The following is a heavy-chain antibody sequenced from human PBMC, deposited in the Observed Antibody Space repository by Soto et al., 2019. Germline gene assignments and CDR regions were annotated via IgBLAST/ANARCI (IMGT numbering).Heavy chain of an antibody. CDR2: IYYSGST. J-gene: IGHJ5*02. D-gene: IGHD3-3*01. CDR1: GGSISSYY. V-gene: IGHV4-59*01. Sequence: SETLSLTCTVPGGSISSYYWSWIRQPPGKGLGWIGYIYYSGSTNYNPSLKSRVTISVDTSKNQFSLKLSSVTAADTAVYYCAREVLRLNYDFWSGPTDRFDPWGQGTLVTVSS. CDR3: AREVLRLNYDFWSGPTDRFDP.